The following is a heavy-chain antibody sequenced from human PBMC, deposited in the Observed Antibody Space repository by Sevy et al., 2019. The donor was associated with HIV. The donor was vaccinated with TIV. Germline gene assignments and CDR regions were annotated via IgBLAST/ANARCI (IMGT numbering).Heavy chain of an antibody. CDR1: GFTFINHA. CDR3: ARDLNSGYANYYYYGMDV. V-gene: IGHV3-30*04. J-gene: IGHJ6*02. Sequence: GGSLRLSCAASGFTFINHAMHWVRQAPGKGLEWVTVISYDGSNKYYADSVKGRFTISREISKSTGYLQMDSLRAEDTAVYYCARDLNSGYANYYYYGMDVWGQGTTVTVSS. CDR2: ISYDGSNK. D-gene: IGHD5-12*01.